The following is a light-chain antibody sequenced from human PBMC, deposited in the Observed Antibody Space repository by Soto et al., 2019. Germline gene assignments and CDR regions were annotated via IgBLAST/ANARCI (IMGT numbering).Light chain of an antibody. CDR3: QAYDYSLTAFV. J-gene: IGLJ3*02. V-gene: IGLV2-23*01. CDR1: SSDVGSYNL. CDR2: EGN. Sequence: QSALTQPASVSGSPGQSITISCTGTSSDVGSYNLVSWFQQHPGKAPKLMIYEGNKRPSGVSNRFSGSKSGNTASLTISGLQAEDEADYYCQAYDYSLTAFVFGGGTKLTVL.